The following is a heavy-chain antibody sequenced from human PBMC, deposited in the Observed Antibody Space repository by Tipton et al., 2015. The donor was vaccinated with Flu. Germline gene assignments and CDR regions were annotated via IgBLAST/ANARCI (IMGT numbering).Heavy chain of an antibody. CDR3: AREGAAVGDGLDY. D-gene: IGHD2-21*02. CDR1: GFTFSGRG. Sequence: QLVQSGGGVVQPGESLRLSCAASGFTFSGRGMHWVRQAPGKGLEWLAAISYDGSQDFYTDSVRGRFTISRDNSQNTLFLQIDSLRVEDTAVYFCAREGAAVGDGLDYWSQGTLVTISS. J-gene: IGHJ4*02. CDR2: ISYDGSQD. V-gene: IGHV3-30*03.